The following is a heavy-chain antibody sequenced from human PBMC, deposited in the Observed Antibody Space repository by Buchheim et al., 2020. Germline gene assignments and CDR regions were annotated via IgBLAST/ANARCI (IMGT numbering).Heavy chain of an antibody. D-gene: IGHD3-3*01. CDR2: IYYSGST. CDR1: GGSISSYY. Sequence: QVQLQGSGPGLVKPSETLSLTCTVSGGSISSYYWSWIRQPPGKGLEWIGYIYYSGSTNYNPSLKSRVTISVDTSKNQFSLKLSSVTAADTAVYYCARGADFWSGYYGHYYYGMDVWGQGTT. CDR3: ARGADFWSGYYGHYYYGMDV. V-gene: IGHV4-59*01. J-gene: IGHJ6*02.